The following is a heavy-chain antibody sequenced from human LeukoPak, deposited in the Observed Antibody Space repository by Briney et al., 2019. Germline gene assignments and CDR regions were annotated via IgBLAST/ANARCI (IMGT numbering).Heavy chain of an antibody. D-gene: IGHD3-22*01. V-gene: IGHV1-18*01. Sequence: GASVKVSCKASGYTFTTYGVSWVRQAPGQGLGWMGCMNTHNGDTNYAQKVQDRVTMTTDTSTNTAYMELRSLRSDDTAVYYCARGGFYYDSSGYVESFDYWGQGTLVTVSS. CDR2: MNTHNGDT. CDR3: ARGGFYYDSSGYVESFDY. J-gene: IGHJ4*02. CDR1: GYTFTTYG.